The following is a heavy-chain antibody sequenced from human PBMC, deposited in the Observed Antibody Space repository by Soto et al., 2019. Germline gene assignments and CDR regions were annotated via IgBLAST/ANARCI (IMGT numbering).Heavy chain of an antibody. CDR3: ARGRDY. CDR2: VYYSGST. Sequence: PSETLSLTCTVSGGSVSNSYWGWIRQPPGKGLEWVAYVYYSGSTNYNPSLGSRVTISVDKSKNQFSLKMTSVTGADTAVYYCARGRDYWSQGTLVTVSS. J-gene: IGHJ4*02. V-gene: IGHV4-59*02. CDR1: GGSVSNSY.